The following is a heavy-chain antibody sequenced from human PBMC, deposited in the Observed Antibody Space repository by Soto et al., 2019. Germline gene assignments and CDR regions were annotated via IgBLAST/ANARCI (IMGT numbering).Heavy chain of an antibody. CDR2: ISYEGGDK. CDR3: AKAHRGRGTHFDY. J-gene: IGHJ4*02. V-gene: IGHV3-30*18. Sequence: QVHLVESGGGVVQPGRSLRLSCAASGFTFNTYGMHWVRQAPGKGLEWVAVISYEGGDKYYADSVKGRFTISRDNSKNTLYLKMNSLRPKDTAAFYCAKAHRGRGTHFDYWGQGTLVTDSS. CDR1: GFTFNTYG. D-gene: IGHD3-16*01.